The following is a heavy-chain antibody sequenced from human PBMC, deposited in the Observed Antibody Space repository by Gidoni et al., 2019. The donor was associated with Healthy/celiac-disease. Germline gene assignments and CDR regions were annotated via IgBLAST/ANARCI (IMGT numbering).Heavy chain of an antibody. V-gene: IGHV3-73*02. Sequence: EVQLVESGGGLVQPGGSLKLSCAASGFTFSGSAMHWVRQASGKGLEWVCRIRSKANSYATAYAASVKGRFTISRDDSKNTAYLQMNSLKTEDTAVYYCTRLATIGFDPWGQGTLVTVSS. CDR1: GFTFSGSA. J-gene: IGHJ5*02. CDR3: TRLATIGFDP. D-gene: IGHD1-26*01. CDR2: IRSKANSYAT.